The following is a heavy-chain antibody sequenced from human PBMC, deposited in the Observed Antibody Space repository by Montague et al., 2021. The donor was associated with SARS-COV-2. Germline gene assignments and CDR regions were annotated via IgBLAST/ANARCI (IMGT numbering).Heavy chain of an antibody. Sequence: SLSLSFAASGFTFSSYSMSWVRQAPGKGLEWVSAISGSGGSTYYADSVKGRFTISRDNSKNTLYLQMNSLRAEDTAVYYCAKASWIQLWFRTPYFDYWGQGTLSTVSS. CDR1: GFTFSSYS. J-gene: IGHJ4*02. CDR3: AKASWIQLWFRTPYFDY. CDR2: ISGSGGST. V-gene: IGHV3-23*01. D-gene: IGHD5-18*01.